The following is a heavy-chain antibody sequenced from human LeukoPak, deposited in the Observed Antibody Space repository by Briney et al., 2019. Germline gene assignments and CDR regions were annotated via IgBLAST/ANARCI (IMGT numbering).Heavy chain of an antibody. V-gene: IGHV1-2*02. J-gene: IGHJ3*02. D-gene: IGHD4-17*01. Sequence: ASVKVSCKASGYTFTGYYMHWVRQAPGQGLEWMGWINANTGGTHYPQKFQGRVTMTRDASISTAYMELSRLRSDDTAVYYCARASHLTVTSPGAYGSDIWGQGTMVIVSS. CDR2: INANTGGT. CDR3: ARASHLTVTSPGAYGSDI. CDR1: GYTFTGYY.